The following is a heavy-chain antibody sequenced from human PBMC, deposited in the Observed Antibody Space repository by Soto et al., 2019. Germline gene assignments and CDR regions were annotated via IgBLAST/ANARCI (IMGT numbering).Heavy chain of an antibody. CDR3: ARGSPYSGYAW. V-gene: IGHV4-34*01. Sequence: QVQLQQWGAGLLKPSEILSLTCAVYGGSFSGYYWSWIRQPPGKGLEWIGEINHSGSTNYNPSLKSRVTISVDTSKNQFSLKLSSVTAADTAVYYCARGSPYSGYAWWGQGTLVTVS. J-gene: IGHJ4*02. CDR2: INHSGST. D-gene: IGHD5-12*01. CDR1: GGSFSGYY.